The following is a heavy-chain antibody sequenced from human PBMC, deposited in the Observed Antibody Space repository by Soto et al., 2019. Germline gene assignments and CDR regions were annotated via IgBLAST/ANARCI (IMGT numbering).Heavy chain of an antibody. J-gene: IGHJ4*02. D-gene: IGHD3-10*01. CDR1: GDSISNGYYT. CDR3: ARGPSGDKVDY. V-gene: IGHV4-30-4*01. Sequence: QVQLQESGPGLVEPSQTLSLTCTVSGDSISNGYYTWSWIRQPPGKDLEWIGHIYNSVNTYSNPSLKSLVTISAATSKNQFSLKLSSVTAADTAVYYCARGPSGDKVDYWGQGTLVTVSS. CDR2: IYNSVNT.